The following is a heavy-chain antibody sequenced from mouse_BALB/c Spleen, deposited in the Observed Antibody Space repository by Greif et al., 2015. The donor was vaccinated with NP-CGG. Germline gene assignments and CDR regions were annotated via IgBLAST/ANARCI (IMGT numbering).Heavy chain of an antibody. CDR1: GFTFSSFG. J-gene: IGHJ2*01. V-gene: IGHV5-17*02. CDR3: ARSRYFDY. D-gene: IGHD3-3*01. Sequence: EVKLVESGGGLVQPGGSRKLSCAASGFTFSSFGMHWVRQAPEKGLEWDAYISSGSSTIYYADTVKGRFTISRDNPKNTLFLQMTSLRSEDTAMYYCARSRYFDYWGQGTTLTVSS. CDR2: ISSGSSTI.